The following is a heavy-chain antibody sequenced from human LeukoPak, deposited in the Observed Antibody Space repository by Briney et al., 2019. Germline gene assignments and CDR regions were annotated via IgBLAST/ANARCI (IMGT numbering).Heavy chain of an antibody. D-gene: IGHD2-21*02. CDR3: ARVYIVVVTAWNAFDI. CDR1: GGPISSGGYY. CDR2: IYYSGST. V-gene: IGHV4-31*03. J-gene: IGHJ3*02. Sequence: PSETLSLTCTVSGGPISSGGYYWSWIRQHPGKGLEWIGYIYYSGSTYYNPSLKSRVTISVDTSKNQFSLELSSVTAADTAVYYCARVYIVVVTAWNAFDIWGQGTMVTVSS.